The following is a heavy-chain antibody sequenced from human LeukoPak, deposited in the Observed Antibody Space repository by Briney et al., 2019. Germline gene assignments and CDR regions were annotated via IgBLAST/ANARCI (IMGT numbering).Heavy chain of an antibody. CDR1: GFSFSNYA. D-gene: IGHD3-22*01. J-gene: IGHJ4*02. CDR2: ISGSGGST. CDR3: AKSSYYDASGYYREYYFDS. Sequence: GGSLRLSCVPSGFSFSNYAMSWVRQAPGKGLEWVSSISGSGGSTHYVDSVKGRFAISRDKTKNTLYLQMNSLRAEDTAVYYCAKSSYYDASGYYREYYFDSWGQGTLVTVSS. V-gene: IGHV3-23*01.